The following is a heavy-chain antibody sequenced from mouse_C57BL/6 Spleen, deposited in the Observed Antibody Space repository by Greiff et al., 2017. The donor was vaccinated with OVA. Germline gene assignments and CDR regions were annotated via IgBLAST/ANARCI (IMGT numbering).Heavy chain of an antibody. CDR1: GYTFTSYG. CDR2: IYPRSGDT. V-gene: IGHV1-81*01. J-gene: IGHJ4*01. D-gene: IGHD1-1*01. CDR3: ARWGILREAMDY. Sequence: VKLVESGAELARPGASVKLSCKASGYTFTSYGISWVKQRTGQGLEWIGEIYPRSGDTYYNEKFKGKATLTADKSSSAAYMELRSLTSEDSAVYFGARWGILREAMDYWGQGTSVTVSS.